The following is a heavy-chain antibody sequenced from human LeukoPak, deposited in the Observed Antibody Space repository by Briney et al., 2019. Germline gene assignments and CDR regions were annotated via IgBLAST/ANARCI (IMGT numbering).Heavy chain of an antibody. J-gene: IGHJ6*02. CDR2: TSNDGSST. CDR3: ARGVWQSYGLDV. V-gene: IGHV3-74*01. CDR1: GFTFSTYW. Sequence: GGSLRLSCAASGFTFSTYWMHWVRQAPGKGLVWLSRTSNDGSSTTYADSVKGRFTISRDNAKNTLYVQMDSLRAEDTAVYYCARGVWQSYGLDVWGQGTTVTVSS.